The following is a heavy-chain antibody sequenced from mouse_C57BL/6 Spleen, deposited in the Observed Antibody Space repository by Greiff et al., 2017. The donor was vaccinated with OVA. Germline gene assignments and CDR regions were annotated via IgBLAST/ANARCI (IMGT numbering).Heavy chain of an antibody. Sequence: QVQLQQPGAELVKPGASVKLSCKASGYTFTSYWMQWVKQRPGQGLEWIGEIDPSDSYTNYNQKFKGKATLTVDTSSSTAYMQLSSLTSEDSAVYYCARSHDGYYWYFDVWGTGTTVTVSS. V-gene: IGHV1-50*01. CDR2: IDPSDSYT. CDR1: GYTFTSYW. J-gene: IGHJ1*03. D-gene: IGHD2-3*01. CDR3: ARSHDGYYWYFDV.